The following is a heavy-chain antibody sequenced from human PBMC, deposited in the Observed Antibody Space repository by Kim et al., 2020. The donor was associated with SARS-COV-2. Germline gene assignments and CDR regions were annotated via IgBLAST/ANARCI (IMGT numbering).Heavy chain of an antibody. V-gene: IGHV4-31*03. J-gene: IGHJ4*02. Sequence: SETLSLTCTVSGGSISSGGYYWSWIRQHPGKGLEWIGYIYYSGSTYYNPSLKSRVTISVDTSKNQFSLKLSSVTAADTAVYYCARGGNPGDDYVWGSYREGGSDFDYWGQGTLVTVSS. D-gene: IGHD3-16*02. CDR1: GGSISSGGYY. CDR2: IYYSGST. CDR3: ARGGNPGDDYVWGSYREGGSDFDY.